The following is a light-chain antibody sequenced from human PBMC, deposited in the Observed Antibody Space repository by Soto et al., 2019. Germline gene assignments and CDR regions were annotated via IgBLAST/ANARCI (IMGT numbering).Light chain of an antibody. Sequence: EIVMTQSPDILSVSPGEGATLSCRASQSVSRNLAWYQQKPGQAPRLLIYSASTRATGIPARFSGSGSGTEFTLTISSLQSEDFAVYYCQQYNNWPMYTFGQGTKLEIK. V-gene: IGKV3-15*01. CDR3: QQYNNWPMYT. CDR1: QSVSRN. CDR2: SAS. J-gene: IGKJ2*01.